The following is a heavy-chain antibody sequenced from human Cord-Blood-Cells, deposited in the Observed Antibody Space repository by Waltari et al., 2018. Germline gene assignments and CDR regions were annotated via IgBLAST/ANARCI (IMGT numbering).Heavy chain of an antibody. J-gene: IGHJ6*02. CDR2: IYYSGST. D-gene: IGHD2-2*01. CDR3: ARGPLTDIVVVPAAMHYYYGMDV. CDR1: GGSISSGGYY. Sequence: QVQLQESGPGLVKPSQTLSLTCTVSGGSISSGGYYWSWIRQHHGKGLEWVGYIYYSGSTYYNPSLKSRVTISVDTSKNQFSLKLSSVTAADTAVYYCARGPLTDIVVVPAAMHYYYGMDVWGQGTTVTVSS. V-gene: IGHV4-31*03.